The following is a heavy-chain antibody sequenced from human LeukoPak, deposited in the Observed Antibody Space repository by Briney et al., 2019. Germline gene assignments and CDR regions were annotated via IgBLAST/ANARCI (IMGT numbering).Heavy chain of an antibody. D-gene: IGHD6-13*01. CDR2: ISDSGGRT. CDR1: GITLSNYG. J-gene: IGHJ4*02. V-gene: IGHV3-23*01. Sequence: GGSLRLSCAVSGITLSNYGMSWVRQAPGKGLEWVAGISDSGGRTNYADSVKGRFTISRDNSKNTLYLQMNSLRAEDTAVYYCARDTALGYSSSWYGNFDYWGQGTLVTVSS. CDR3: ARDTALGYSSSWYGNFDY.